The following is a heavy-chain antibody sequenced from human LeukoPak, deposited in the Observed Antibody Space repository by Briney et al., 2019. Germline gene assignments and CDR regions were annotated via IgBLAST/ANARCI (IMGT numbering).Heavy chain of an antibody. CDR2: ISSAGGTI. CDR1: GFTFSSYE. V-gene: IGHV3-48*03. CDR3: TRFYGSGPFYFDY. J-gene: IGHJ4*02. D-gene: IGHD3-10*01. Sequence: GGSLRLSCIASGFTFSSYEMNWVRQAPGKGLEWISYISSAGGTIYYADSVKGRFTMSRDNAKNSLYLQMNSLRAEDTAVYYCTRFYGSGPFYFDYWGQGTLVTVSS.